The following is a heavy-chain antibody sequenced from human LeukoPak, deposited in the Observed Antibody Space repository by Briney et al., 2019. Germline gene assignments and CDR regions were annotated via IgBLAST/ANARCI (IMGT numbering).Heavy chain of an antibody. J-gene: IGHJ2*01. CDR1: GGSISSSSYY. CDR2: IYYSGST. CDR3: ARDLWFGELLPWYFDL. D-gene: IGHD3-10*01. V-gene: IGHV4-39*07. Sequence: PSETLSLTCTVSGGSISSSSYYWGWIRQPPGKGLEWIGTIYYSGSTYYNPSLKSRVTISVDTSKNQFSLKLSSVTAADTAVYYCARDLWFGELLPWYFDLWGRGTLVTVSS.